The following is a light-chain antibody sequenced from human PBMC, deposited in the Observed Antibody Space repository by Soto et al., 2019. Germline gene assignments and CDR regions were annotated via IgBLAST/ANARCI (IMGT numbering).Light chain of an antibody. Sequence: QSALTQPASVSGSPGQSITISCTGTSSDVGGYNYVSWYQHYPGKAPKLMIYEVNNRPSGVSNRFSGSKSGNTASLTMSGLQAEDEADYYCSSFTSTSTYVFGTGTKLTVL. CDR1: SSDVGGYNY. V-gene: IGLV2-14*01. CDR3: SSFTSTSTYV. J-gene: IGLJ1*01. CDR2: EVN.